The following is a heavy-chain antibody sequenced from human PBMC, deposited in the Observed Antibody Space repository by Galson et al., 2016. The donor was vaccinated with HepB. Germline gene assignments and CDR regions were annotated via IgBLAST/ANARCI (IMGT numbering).Heavy chain of an antibody. Sequence: SVKVSCKASGYKFIRYSLSWVRQAPGQGLEWMGWISAFSGNTNYAQNLQGRVTMSTDTSTSTAYMEVRNLTSDDTAIYYCARRYTSNWNSLYHWGQGTLVTVSS. CDR3: ARRYTSNWNSLYH. CDR1: GYKFIRYS. D-gene: IGHD1-20*01. V-gene: IGHV1-18*01. J-gene: IGHJ5*02. CDR2: ISAFSGNT.